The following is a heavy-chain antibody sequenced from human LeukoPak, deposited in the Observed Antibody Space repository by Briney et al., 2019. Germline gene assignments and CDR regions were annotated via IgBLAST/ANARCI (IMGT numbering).Heavy chain of an antibody. V-gene: IGHV3-74*01. Sequence: GGSLRLSCAASGNYWMHWVRQAPGKGLVWVSHINSDGSWTSYADSVKGRFIISKDNAKNTEYLQMNSLRAEDTAVYYCVSFYETYWGRGTLVTVSS. CDR2: INSDGSWT. CDR3: VSFYETY. CDR1: GNYW. J-gene: IGHJ4*02. D-gene: IGHD2/OR15-2a*01.